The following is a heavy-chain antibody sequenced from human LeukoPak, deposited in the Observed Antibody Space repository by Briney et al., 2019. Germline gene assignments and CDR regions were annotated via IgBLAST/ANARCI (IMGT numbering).Heavy chain of an antibody. Sequence: PSETLSLTCAVYGGSFSGYYWSWLRQSPGKGLEWIGEINHSGSTNSNPSLKSRVTISVDTSKNQFSLKLTSVTAADTAVYYCARLDTYYYNNSGYSLFDYWGQGTLVTVPS. D-gene: IGHD3-22*01. V-gene: IGHV4-34*01. CDR3: ARLDTYYYNNSGYSLFDY. CDR2: INHSGST. J-gene: IGHJ4*02. CDR1: GGSFSGYY.